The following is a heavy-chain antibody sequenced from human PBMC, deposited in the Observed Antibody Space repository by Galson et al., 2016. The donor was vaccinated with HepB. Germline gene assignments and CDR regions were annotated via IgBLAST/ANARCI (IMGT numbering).Heavy chain of an antibody. D-gene: IGHD3-10*01. CDR1: GFTFSTNW. Sequence: SLRLSCAASGFTFSTNWMAWFRRAPERGLEWVANINQDGTTKNYVDSVRGRFTVSRDNAKNSLYLQMNSLKAEDTAHYYCVRERDVYGSGSYGFWGQGILASVSS. CDR3: VRERDVYGSGSYGF. CDR2: INQDGTTK. J-gene: IGHJ4*02. V-gene: IGHV3-7*01.